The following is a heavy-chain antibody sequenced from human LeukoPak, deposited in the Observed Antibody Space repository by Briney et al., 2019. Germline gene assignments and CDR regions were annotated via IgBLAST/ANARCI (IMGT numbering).Heavy chain of an antibody. J-gene: IGHJ5*02. CDR1: GDSISSSSYY. D-gene: IGHD3-22*01. V-gene: IGHV4-39*01. CDR2: IYYNGRT. CDR3: ARLGTGYDSSGYSIGWFDP. Sequence: SETLSLTCTVSGDSISSSSYYWAWIRQPPGKGLEWIGAIYYNGRTFYNPSLESRVTISVDTSKNQFSLKLTSVTAADTAAYYCARLGTGYDSSGYSIGWFDPWGQGTLVTVSS.